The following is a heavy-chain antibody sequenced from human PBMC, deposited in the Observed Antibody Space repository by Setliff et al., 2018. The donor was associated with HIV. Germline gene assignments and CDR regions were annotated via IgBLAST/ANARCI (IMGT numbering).Heavy chain of an antibody. J-gene: IGHJ4*01. CDR2: IYTSGST. V-gene: IGHV4-4*09. Sequence: KPSETLSLTCTVSGGSISSYYWSWIRQPPGKGLEWIGYIYTSGSTNYNPSRKSRVTISVDTSKNQFSLKLSSVTAADTAVYYCARGLSFYDPGGFDYWGHGTLVTVSS. D-gene: IGHD3-22*01. CDR3: ARGLSFYDPGGFDY. CDR1: GGSISSYY.